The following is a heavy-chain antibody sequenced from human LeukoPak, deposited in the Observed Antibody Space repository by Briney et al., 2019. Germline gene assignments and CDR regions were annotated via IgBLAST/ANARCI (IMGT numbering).Heavy chain of an antibody. CDR3: ARGFDAHNAFDI. CDR1: GGSISSSDYY. CDR2: IYYSGST. V-gene: IGHV4-30-4*01. J-gene: IGHJ3*02. D-gene: IGHD3-9*01. Sequence: PSQTLSLTCTVPGGSISSSDYYWSWIRQPPGKGLEWIGYIYYSGSTSYNPSLKSRITISVDTSKNQFSLKLTSVTAADTAVYYCARGFDAHNAFDIWGQGTMVTVSS.